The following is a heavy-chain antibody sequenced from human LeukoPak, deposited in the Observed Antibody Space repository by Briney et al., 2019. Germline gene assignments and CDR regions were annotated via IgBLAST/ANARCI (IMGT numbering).Heavy chain of an antibody. CDR1: GGTFSSYA. Sequence: SVKVSCKASGGTFSSYAISWVRQAPGQGLEWMGGIIPIFGTANYAQKFQGRVTITTDESTSTAYMELSSLRSEDTAMYYCARDGCSGGSCFGYWGQGTLVTVSS. V-gene: IGHV1-69*05. D-gene: IGHD2-15*01. CDR2: IIPIFGTA. J-gene: IGHJ4*02. CDR3: ARDGCSGGSCFGY.